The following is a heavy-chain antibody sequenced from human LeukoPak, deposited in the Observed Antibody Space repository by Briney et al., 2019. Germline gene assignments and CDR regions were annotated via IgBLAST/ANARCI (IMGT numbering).Heavy chain of an antibody. Sequence: PSETLSLTCAVSGGSISSGDYSWSWIRQPPGKGLEWIGYIYYSGSTNYNPSLKSRVTISVDTSKKQFSLKVSSVTAADTAVFYCARGAFFSGYMDVWGKGTTVTISS. D-gene: IGHD3-3*02. J-gene: IGHJ6*03. CDR1: GGSISSGDYS. CDR3: ARGAFFSGYMDV. V-gene: IGHV4-61*08. CDR2: IYYSGST.